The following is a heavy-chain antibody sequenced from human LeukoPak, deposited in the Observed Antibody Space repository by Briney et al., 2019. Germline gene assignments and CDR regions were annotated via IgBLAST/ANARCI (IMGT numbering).Heavy chain of an antibody. CDR1: GYTFTSNY. D-gene: IGHD6-6*01. Sequence: ASVKVSCKAFGYTFTSNYMHWVRQAPGQGPEWMGVISPSGGSTTYAQKFQGRVTLTRDTSISTAYMDLSRLTFDDTAVYYCARVNAALDYWGQGTLVTVSS. CDR3: ARVNAALDY. J-gene: IGHJ4*02. CDR2: ISPSGGST. V-gene: IGHV1-46*01.